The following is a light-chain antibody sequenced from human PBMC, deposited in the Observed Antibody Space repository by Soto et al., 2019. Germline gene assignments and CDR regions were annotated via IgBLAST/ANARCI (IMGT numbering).Light chain of an antibody. V-gene: IGLV2-14*01. Sequence: QSALTQPATVSGSPGQSITISCTGTSSDVGYYNYVSWYQQHPGKAPKVLIYEVRNRPSGASSRFSGSKSGNTAFLTISGLQPDDEADYYCSSYTRSSSVLFGGGTKLTVL. CDR2: EVR. CDR3: SSYTRSSSVL. J-gene: IGLJ2*01. CDR1: SSDVGYYNY.